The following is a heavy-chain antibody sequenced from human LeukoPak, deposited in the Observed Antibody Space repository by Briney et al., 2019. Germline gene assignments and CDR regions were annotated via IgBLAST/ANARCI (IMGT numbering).Heavy chain of an antibody. J-gene: IGHJ4*02. CDR1: GGSISSSNW. CDR3: ARLEVVTPPYYFDY. V-gene: IGHV4-4*02. Sequence: SETLSLTCAVSGGSISSSNWWSWVRQPPGKGLEWIGRIFHTGTTDYKTSLKGRVTISVDKSKNQFSLKLSSVTAADTAVYYCARLEVVTPPYYFDYWGQGTLVTVSS. D-gene: IGHD4-23*01. CDR2: IFHTGTT.